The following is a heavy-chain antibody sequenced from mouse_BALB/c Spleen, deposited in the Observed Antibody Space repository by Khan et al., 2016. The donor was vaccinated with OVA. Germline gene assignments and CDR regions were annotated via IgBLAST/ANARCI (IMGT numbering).Heavy chain of an antibody. V-gene: IGHV5-9-3*01. Sequence: EVGLVESGGGLVKPGGSLKLSCSASGFSFSSYAMSWVRQTPEKRLEWVATISTGGHYTFYSDSVKGRFTISRDKAKNTLYLQMSSLRSEDRAMYYCATSLVYYPAMDYWGQGTSVTVSS. CDR3: ATSLVYYPAMDY. J-gene: IGHJ4*01. CDR2: ISTGGHYT. D-gene: IGHD1-1*01. CDR1: GFSFSSYA.